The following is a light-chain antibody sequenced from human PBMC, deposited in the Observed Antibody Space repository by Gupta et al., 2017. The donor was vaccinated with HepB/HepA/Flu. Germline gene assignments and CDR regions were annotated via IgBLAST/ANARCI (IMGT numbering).Light chain of an antibody. J-gene: IGKJ4*01. V-gene: IGKV3-11*01. CDR1: QSVSNY. Sequence: EIVLTQSPATLSLSPGERATLSCRASQSVSNYLAWYQQKPGQAPRLLIFYASNRATGIPARFIGIVSGTDFTLTIISLVPEDFAVYFCQHRSNCPLSFGGGTKVEIK. CDR2: YAS. CDR3: QHRSNCPLS.